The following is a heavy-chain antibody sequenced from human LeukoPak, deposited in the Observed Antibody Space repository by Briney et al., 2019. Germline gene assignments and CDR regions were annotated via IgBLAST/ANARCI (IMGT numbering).Heavy chain of an antibody. D-gene: IGHD1-26*01. V-gene: IGHV3-23*01. CDR2: ISGSGGST. CDR3: AKASIVGATTEALYFQH. J-gene: IGHJ1*01. Sequence: GGSLRLSCAASGFTFSSYAMSWVRQAPGKGLEWVSAISGSGGSTYYADSVKGRFTISRDNSKNTLYLQMNSLRAGDTAVYYCAKASIVGATTEALYFQHWGQGTLVTVSS. CDR1: GFTFSSYA.